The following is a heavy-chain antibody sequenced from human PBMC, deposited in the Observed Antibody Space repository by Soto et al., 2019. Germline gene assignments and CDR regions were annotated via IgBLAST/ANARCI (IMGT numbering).Heavy chain of an antibody. Sequence: SETLSLTCTVSGGSISSSSYYWGWIRQPPGKGLEWIGSIYYSGSTYYNPSLKSRVTISVDTSKNQFSLKLSSVTAADTAVYYCARQGDSSSWYGDFDYWGQGTLVTVS. D-gene: IGHD6-13*01. J-gene: IGHJ4*02. CDR1: GGSISSSSYY. V-gene: IGHV4-39*01. CDR3: ARQGDSSSWYGDFDY. CDR2: IYYSGST.